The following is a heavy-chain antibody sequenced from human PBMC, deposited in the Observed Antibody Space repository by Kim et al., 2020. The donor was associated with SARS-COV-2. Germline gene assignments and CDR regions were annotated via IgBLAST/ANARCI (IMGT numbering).Heavy chain of an antibody. Sequence: YNPPLKSRVTIAVDTSENQFSLKLGYVTAAETAVYYCAEMASWVGYFDCWGQGTLVTVSS. CDR3: AEMASWVGYFDC. J-gene: IGHJ4*02. V-gene: IGHV4-39*07. D-gene: IGHD1-26*01.